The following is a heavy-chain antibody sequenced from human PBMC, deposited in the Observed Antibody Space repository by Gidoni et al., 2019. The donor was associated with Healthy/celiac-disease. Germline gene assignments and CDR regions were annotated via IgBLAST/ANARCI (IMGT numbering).Heavy chain of an antibody. CDR3: AKGIGLRYYDSSGYSFYYGMDV. Sequence: EVQLVESGGVVVQPGGSLRLSCAASGFTFDDYTMHWVRQAPGKGLEWVSLISWDGGSTYYADSVKGRFTISRDNSKNSLYLQMNSLRTEDTALYYCAKGIGLRYYDSSGYSFYYGMDVWGQGTTVTVSS. CDR2: ISWDGGST. CDR1: GFTFDDYT. V-gene: IGHV3-43*01. D-gene: IGHD3-22*01. J-gene: IGHJ6*02.